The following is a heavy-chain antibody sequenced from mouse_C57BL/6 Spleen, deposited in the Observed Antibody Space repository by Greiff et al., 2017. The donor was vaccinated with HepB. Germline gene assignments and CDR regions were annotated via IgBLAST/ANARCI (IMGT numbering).Heavy chain of an antibody. D-gene: IGHD1-2*01. CDR2: INPYNGGT. Sequence: EVQLQQSGPVLVKPGASVKMSCKASGYTFTDYYMNWVKQSHGKSLEWIGVINPYNGGTSYNQKFKGKATLTVDKSSSTAYMELNSLTSEDSAVYYWARDYGDAMDYWGQGTSVTVAS. CDR1: GYTFTDYY. J-gene: IGHJ4*01. V-gene: IGHV1-19*01. CDR3: ARDYGDAMDY.